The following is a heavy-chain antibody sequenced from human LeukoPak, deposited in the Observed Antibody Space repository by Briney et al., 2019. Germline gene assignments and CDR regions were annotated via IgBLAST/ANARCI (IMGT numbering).Heavy chain of an antibody. CDR3: ARAMRSGYDY. D-gene: IGHD5-12*01. CDR2: ITSNSRYM. J-gene: IGHJ4*02. V-gene: IGHV3-21*01. CDR1: GFTFSSYS. Sequence: RPGGSLRLSCAASGFTFSSYSMNWVRQAPGKGLEWVSSITSNSRYMYYGDSVKGRFTISRDNAESSLYLQMNSLRDEDTAVYYCARAMRSGYDYWGQGTLVTVSS.